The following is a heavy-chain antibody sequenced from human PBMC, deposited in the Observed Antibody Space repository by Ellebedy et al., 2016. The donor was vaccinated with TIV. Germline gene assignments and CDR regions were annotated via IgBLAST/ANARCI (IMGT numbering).Heavy chain of an antibody. CDR2: INHSGST. J-gene: IGHJ6*02. V-gene: IGHV4-34*01. CDR1: GGSFSGYY. Sequence: SETLSLXCAVYGGSFSGYYWSWIRQPPGKGLEWIGEINHSGSTNYNPSLKSRVTISVDTSKNQFSLKLSSVTAADTAVYYCARGLNVSLPPPYYYGMDVWGQGTTVTVSS. D-gene: IGHD2-8*01. CDR3: ARGLNVSLPPPYYYGMDV.